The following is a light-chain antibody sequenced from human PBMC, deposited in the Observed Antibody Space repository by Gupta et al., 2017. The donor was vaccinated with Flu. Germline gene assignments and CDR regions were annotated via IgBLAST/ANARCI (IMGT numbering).Light chain of an antibody. J-gene: IGLJ3*02. CDR1: SLRSYY. Sequence: SSELTQDPAVSVALGQTVRITCQGDSLRSYYASWYQQKPGQAPVLVIYGKNNRPSGIPDRFSGSSSGNTASSTITGAQAEDEADYYCNSRDSSGNHPWVFGGGTKLTVL. V-gene: IGLV3-19*01. CDR3: NSRDSSGNHPWV. CDR2: GKN.